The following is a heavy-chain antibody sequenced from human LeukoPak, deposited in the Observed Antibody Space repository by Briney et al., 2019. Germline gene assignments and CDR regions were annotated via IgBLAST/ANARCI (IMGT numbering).Heavy chain of an antibody. V-gene: IGHV3-11*01. J-gene: IGHJ4*02. CDR3: ARDPYGSGFDY. Sequence: GGSLRLSCAASGFSFTDYYMTWIRQAPGKGLEWVSYISSSGSTIYYADSVKGRFTISRDNAKNSLYLQMNSLRAEDTAVYYCARDPYGSGFDYWGQGTLVTVSS. CDR2: ISSSGSTI. CDR1: GFSFTDYY. D-gene: IGHD3-10*01.